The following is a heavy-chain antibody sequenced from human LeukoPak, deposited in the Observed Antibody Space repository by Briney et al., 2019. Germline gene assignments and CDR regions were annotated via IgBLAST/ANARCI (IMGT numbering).Heavy chain of an antibody. CDR1: GGSISSYY. V-gene: IGHV4-59*01. J-gene: IGHJ6*02. D-gene: IGHD2-15*01. CDR3: ARSGSCSWKYYYGMDV. CDR2: IYYSGST. Sequence: SETLSLTCTVSGGSISSYYWSWIRQPPGKGLEWIGYIYYSGSTNYNPSLKSRVTISVDTSKNQFSLKLSSVTAADTAVYYCARSGSCSWKYYYGMDVWGQGTTVTVSS.